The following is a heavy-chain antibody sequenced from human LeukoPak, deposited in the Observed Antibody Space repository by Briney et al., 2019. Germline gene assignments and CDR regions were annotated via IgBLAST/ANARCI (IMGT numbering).Heavy chain of an antibody. CDR2: ISSTGAS. J-gene: IGHJ4*02. CDR1: GGSISTTDFY. D-gene: IGHD1/OR15-1a*01. CDR3: ATREHSLFRAPGDY. V-gene: IGHV4-39*01. Sequence: SETLSLTCTVSGGSISTTDFYWGSIRLPPGQGLEWLATISSTGASHYNPSLKSRVTISLDTSKNQFTVNLRSVTASDTAVYYCATREHSLFRAPGDYWGPGTLVTVSA.